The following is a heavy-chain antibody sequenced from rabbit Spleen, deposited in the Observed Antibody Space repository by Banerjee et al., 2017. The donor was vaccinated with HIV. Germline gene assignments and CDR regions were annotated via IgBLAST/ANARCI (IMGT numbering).Heavy chain of an antibody. CDR2: IDPVFGYT. J-gene: IGHJ4*01. CDR3: ARETSSGWGIVSFYFSL. D-gene: IGHD4-1*01. Sequence: QEQLVESGGGLVQPGGSLKLSCKASGFDFSNYGVTWVRQAPGKGLEWIGYIDPVFGYTYYANWVNGRFTISSHNAQNTLFLQLNSLTAADTATYFCARETSSGWGIVSFYFSLWGPGT. V-gene: IGHV1S47*01. CDR1: GFDFSNYG.